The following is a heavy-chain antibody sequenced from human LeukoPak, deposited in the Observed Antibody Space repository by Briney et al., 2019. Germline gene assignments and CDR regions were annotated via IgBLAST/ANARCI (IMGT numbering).Heavy chain of an antibody. D-gene: IGHD2-21*02. CDR2: IYTSGST. CDR1: GGSISSYY. Sequence: SETLSLTCTVSGGSISSYYWSWIRQPAGKGLEWIGRIYTSGSTNYNPSLRSRVTMSVDTSKNQFSLNLSSVTAADTAVYYCSVTGQRPYYYYYMDVWGKGTTVTISS. J-gene: IGHJ6*03. V-gene: IGHV4-4*07. CDR3: SVTGQRPYYYYYMDV.